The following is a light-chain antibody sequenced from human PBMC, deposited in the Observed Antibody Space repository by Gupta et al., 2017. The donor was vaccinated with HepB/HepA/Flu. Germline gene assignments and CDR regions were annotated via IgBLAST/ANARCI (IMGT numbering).Light chain of an antibody. V-gene: IGLV3-9*01. CDR1: KIENKN. CDR3: KVWDLNTAV. Sequence: SYELTQPLSVSVALGQTAKLTCGGNKIENKNVHWYQQKPGQAPVVVSFRDTHRPSGIPERVSGSNSGNTETMNSDRAQAGDESYFSCKVWDLNTAVFGTGTKVTVL. CDR2: RDT. J-gene: IGLJ1*01.